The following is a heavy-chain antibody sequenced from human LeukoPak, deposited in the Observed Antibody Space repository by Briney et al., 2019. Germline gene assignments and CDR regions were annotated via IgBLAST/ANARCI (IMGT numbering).Heavy chain of an antibody. J-gene: IGHJ4*02. Sequence: PGGSLRLSCAASGFTFSSHAMHWVRQAPGKGLEWVAVISYDGSNKYYADSVKGRFTISRDNSKNTLYLQMNSLRAEDTAVYYCAKDRIPVPEYSSSSGLGYWGQGTLVTVSS. CDR1: GFTFSSHA. CDR3: AKDRIPVPEYSSSSGLGY. CDR2: ISYDGSNK. V-gene: IGHV3-30-3*01. D-gene: IGHD6-6*01.